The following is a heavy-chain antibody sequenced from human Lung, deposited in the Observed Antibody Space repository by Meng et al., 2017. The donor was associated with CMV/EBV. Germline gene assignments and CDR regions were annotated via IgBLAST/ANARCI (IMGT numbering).Heavy chain of an antibody. CDR1: GFTFTSYA. D-gene: IGHD2-2*01. Sequence: GGSLRLXCAASGFTFTSYAMSWVRQAPGKGLEWVSAISGSGGSTYYAGSVKGRFTISRDNSKNTLYLQMNSLRAEDTAVYYCAKDGVVIPEGGMDVWGQGXTVTVSS. V-gene: IGHV3-23*01. CDR2: ISGSGGST. J-gene: IGHJ6*02. CDR3: AKDGVVIPEGGMDV.